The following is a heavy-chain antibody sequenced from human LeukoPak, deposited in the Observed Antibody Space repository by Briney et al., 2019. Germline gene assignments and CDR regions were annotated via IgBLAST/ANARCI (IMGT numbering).Heavy chain of an antibody. Sequence: GGSLRLSCVASEFDFFSYGMQWVRQAPGKGLVWVSRIFSDGTTTSYADSVKGRFTISRDNAKNTLYLQMNSLRAEDTAVYYCARDLPREVTLDYWGQGTLVTVSP. CDR3: ARDLPREVTLDY. V-gene: IGHV3-74*01. CDR1: EFDFFSYG. D-gene: IGHD2-21*02. J-gene: IGHJ4*01. CDR2: IFSDGTTT.